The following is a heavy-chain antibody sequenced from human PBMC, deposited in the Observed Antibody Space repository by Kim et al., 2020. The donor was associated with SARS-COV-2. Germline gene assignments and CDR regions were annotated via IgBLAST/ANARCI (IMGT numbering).Heavy chain of an antibody. CDR1: GGSISSSY. Sequence: SETLSLTCTVSGGSISSSYWSWIRQPPGKGLEWIGYIYYSGSTNYNPSLKSRVTISVATSKIQFSLKLSSMTAADTAVYYCARGLPINYYGMDVWGQGTTVTVSS. D-gene: IGHD3-9*01. J-gene: IGHJ6*02. V-gene: IGHV4-59*01. CDR3: ARGLPINYYGMDV. CDR2: IYYSGST.